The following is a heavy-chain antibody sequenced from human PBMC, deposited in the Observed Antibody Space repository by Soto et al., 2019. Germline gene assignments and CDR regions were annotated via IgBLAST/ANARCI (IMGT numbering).Heavy chain of an antibody. Sequence: GGSLRLSCSASGFTFSDENTSWVRQVPGKGLEWVSGISGGGSYIFYADSVQGRFSISRDNAKNSLFLEMNSLRVEGTAVYYCARDSDCHSTSCFFPPHVWGQGTTVTVSS. CDR1: GFTFSDEN. D-gene: IGHD2-2*01. J-gene: IGHJ6*02. CDR2: ISGGGSYI. V-gene: IGHV3-21*06. CDR3: ARDSDCHSTSCFFPPHV.